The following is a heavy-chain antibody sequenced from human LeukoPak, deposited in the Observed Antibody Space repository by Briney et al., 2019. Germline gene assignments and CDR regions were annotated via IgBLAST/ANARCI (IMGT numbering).Heavy chain of an antibody. CDR2: ISPSGDT. Sequence: GGSLRLSCGAAGFSFTIHALTWVRQAPGKGLEWVSSISPSGDTYYADSVKGRFTSSRDSSTSTLYLQMNSLRVEDTAVYYCAKVTWFGEPGWGHGTLVTVSS. D-gene: IGHD3-10*01. J-gene: IGHJ4*01. V-gene: IGHV3-23*01. CDR3: AKVTWFGEPG. CDR1: GFSFTIHA.